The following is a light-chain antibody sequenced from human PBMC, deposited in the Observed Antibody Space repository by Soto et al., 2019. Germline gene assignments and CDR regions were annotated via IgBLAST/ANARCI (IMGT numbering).Light chain of an antibody. CDR2: GGS. J-gene: IGKJ4*01. CDR3: QERGRWPRAA. CDR1: QSVSSNH. Sequence: DIVLTQSPGTLSLSPGERATLYCRASQSVSSNHLAWYQQKPGQAPRLLIYGGSSRATGIPVRFSGSGSETDFTLTITRLEPEDFAVYYCQERGRWPRAAFGGGTRVDIK. V-gene: IGKV3D-20*02.